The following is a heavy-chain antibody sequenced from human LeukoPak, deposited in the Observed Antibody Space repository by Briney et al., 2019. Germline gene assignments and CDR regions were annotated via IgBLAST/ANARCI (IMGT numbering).Heavy chain of an antibody. CDR1: GFTFSSYA. V-gene: IGHV3-23*01. CDR2: ISGSGGST. Sequence: GGSLRLSCAASGFTFSSYAMSWVRQAPGKGLEWVSAISGSGGSTYYADSVKGRFTISRDNSKNTLYLQMNSLRAEDTAVYYCAKEVAAAAYYYYYGMDVWGQGTTVTVS. CDR3: AKEVAAAAYYYYYGMDV. D-gene: IGHD6-13*01. J-gene: IGHJ6*02.